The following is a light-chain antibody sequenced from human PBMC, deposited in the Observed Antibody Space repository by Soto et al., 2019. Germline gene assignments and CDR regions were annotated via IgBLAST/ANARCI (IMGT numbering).Light chain of an antibody. J-gene: IGLJ2*01. CDR1: SSDIGAYNF. CDR2: DVN. V-gene: IGLV2-14*03. CDR3: TSWTTSTTMI. Sequence: QSALTQPASVSGSPGQSITISRTGTSSDIGAYNFVSWYQQHPGKAPKLMLYDVNIRPSGVSNRFSGSKSGNTASLTISGLQAEDEADYYCTSWTTSTTMIFGGGTKLTV.